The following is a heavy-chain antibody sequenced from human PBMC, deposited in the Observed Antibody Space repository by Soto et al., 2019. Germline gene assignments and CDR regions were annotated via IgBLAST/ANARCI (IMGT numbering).Heavy chain of an antibody. CDR1: GFTFDDYA. V-gene: IGHV3-9*01. CDR3: AKDKAVAGIAYYFDY. CDR2: ISWNSGSI. D-gene: IGHD6-19*01. J-gene: IGHJ4*02. Sequence: LRLSCAASGFTFDDYAMHWVRQAPGKDLEWVSGISWNSGSIGYADSVKGRFTISRDNAKNSLYLQMNSLRAEDTALYYCAKDKAVAGIAYYFDYWGQGTLVTVSS.